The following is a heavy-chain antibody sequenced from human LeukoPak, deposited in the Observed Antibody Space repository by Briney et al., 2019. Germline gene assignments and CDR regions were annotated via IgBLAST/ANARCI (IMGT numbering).Heavy chain of an antibody. J-gene: IGHJ4*02. CDR2: ISSRSSYI. V-gene: IGHV3-21*01. Sequence: GGSLRLSCAASGFTFSSYWMSWVRQAPGKGLEWVSSISSRSSYIYYADSVKGRFTISRDNAKNSLYLQMSSLRAEDTAVYYCARDQGDSPFDYWGQGTLVTVSS. CDR3: ARDQGDSPFDY. CDR1: GFTFSSYW. D-gene: IGHD3-16*01.